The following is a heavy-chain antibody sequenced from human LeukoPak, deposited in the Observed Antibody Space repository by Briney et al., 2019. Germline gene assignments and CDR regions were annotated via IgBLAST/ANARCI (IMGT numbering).Heavy chain of an antibody. CDR2: IYFSGSI. CDR3: ARSSGYTYGSDY. D-gene: IGHD5-18*01. J-gene: IGHJ4*02. CDR1: GVSISSYY. Sequence: SETLSLTCSVSGVSISSYYWSWIRQPPGRGVEWVGYIYFSGSINYNPSLKSRVTISADTSKNQLSLKLSSVTAADTAVYYCARSSGYTYGSDYWGQGTLVTVSS. V-gene: IGHV4-59*08.